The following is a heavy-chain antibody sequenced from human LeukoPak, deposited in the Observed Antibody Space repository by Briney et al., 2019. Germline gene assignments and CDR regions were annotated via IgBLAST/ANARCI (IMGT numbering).Heavy chain of an antibody. CDR2: IKQDGSKK. CDR1: GIIFNNYI. Sequence: PGGSLRLSWAAAGIIFNNYIMMLGRQAPGKGLEGVASIKQDGSKKYYVDSVKGRFTISRDNAKNSVYLQMNSLRVEDTALYYCATSRTKRDYWGQGSLVTVSS. CDR3: ATSRTKRDY. J-gene: IGHJ4*02. V-gene: IGHV3-7*01.